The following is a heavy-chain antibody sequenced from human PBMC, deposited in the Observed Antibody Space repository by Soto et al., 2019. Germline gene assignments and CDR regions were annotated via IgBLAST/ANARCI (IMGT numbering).Heavy chain of an antibody. D-gene: IGHD2-21*02. CDR2: ISYDGSNK. Sequence: QVQLVESGGGVVQPGRSLRLSCAASGFTFSSYDMHWFRQAPGKGLEWVAVISYDGSNKYYADSVKRRCTISRDNSKNNLYLQMNSLRAEYTAVYYCAKDHNSGGDCSYPFYYYYGMDVWGHGTTVTVSS. CDR1: GFTFSSYD. CDR3: AKDHNSGGDCSYPFYYYYGMDV. J-gene: IGHJ6*02. V-gene: IGHV3-30*18.